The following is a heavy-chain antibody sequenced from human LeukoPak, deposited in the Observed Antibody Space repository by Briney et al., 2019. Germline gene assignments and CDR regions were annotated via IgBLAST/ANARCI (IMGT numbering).Heavy chain of an antibody. V-gene: IGHV3-49*03. Sequence: GGSLRLSCTASGFTFGDYAMSWFRQAPGKGLEWVGFIRSKAYGGTTEYAASVKGRSTISRDDSKSIAYLQMNSLKTEDTAVYYCTRDRRSHCSSTSCYKTLDYWGQGTLVTVSS. D-gene: IGHD2-2*02. CDR2: IRSKAYGGTT. CDR1: GFTFGDYA. CDR3: TRDRRSHCSSTSCYKTLDY. J-gene: IGHJ4*02.